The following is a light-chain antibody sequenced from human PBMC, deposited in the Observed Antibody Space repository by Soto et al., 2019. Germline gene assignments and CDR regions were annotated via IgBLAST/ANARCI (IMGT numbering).Light chain of an antibody. CDR1: QSVSSN. Sequence: EIVLTQSPATLSLSPGEIATLSCRASQSVSSNLAWYQQKPGQAPRVLIYGASRRATGIPDRFSGSGSGTDFTLTISRLEPEDFAVYYCQQYDSSPLTFGGGTKVDIK. CDR3: QQYDSSPLT. J-gene: IGKJ4*01. V-gene: IGKV3-20*01. CDR2: GAS.